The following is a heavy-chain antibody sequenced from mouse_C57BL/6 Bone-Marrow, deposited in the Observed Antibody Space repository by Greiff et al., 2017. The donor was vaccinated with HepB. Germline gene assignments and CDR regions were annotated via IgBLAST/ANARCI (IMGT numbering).Heavy chain of an antibody. CDR3: TRCQLRPYYFDY. V-gene: IGHV1-15*01. CDR2: IDPETGGT. Sequence: VQLQQSGAELVRPGASVTLSCKASGYTFTDYEMHWVKQTPVHGLEWIGAIDPETGGTAYNQKFKGKAILTADKSSSTAYMELRSLTSEDSAVYYCTRCQLRPYYFDYWGQGTTLTVSS. CDR1: GYTFTDYE. D-gene: IGHD3-2*02. J-gene: IGHJ2*01.